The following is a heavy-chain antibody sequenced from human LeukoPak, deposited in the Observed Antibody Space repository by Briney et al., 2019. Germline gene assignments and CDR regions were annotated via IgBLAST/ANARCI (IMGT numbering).Heavy chain of an antibody. D-gene: IGHD5-18*01. CDR2: IYSGGST. CDR3: ARWGGYSYGYDY. V-gene: IGHV3-53*01. CDR1: GFTVSSNY. Sequence: GGSLRLSCAASGFTVSSNYMSWVRQAPGKGLEWVSVIYSGGSTYYADSVKGRFTISRDNSKNTLYLQMNSPRAEDTAVYYCARWGGYSYGYDYWGQGTLVTVSS. J-gene: IGHJ4*02.